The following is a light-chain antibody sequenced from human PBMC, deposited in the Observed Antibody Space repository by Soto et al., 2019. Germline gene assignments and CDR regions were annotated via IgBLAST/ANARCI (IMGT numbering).Light chain of an antibody. J-gene: IGLJ3*02. CDR3: SSYTSSSTEV. Sequence: QSALTQPASVSGSPGQSITISCTGTNSDVGRYNYVSWYQQHTGRAPKLMIYDVSNRPSGVSDRFSGSKSGNTASLTISGLQAEDEADYYCSSYTSSSTEVFGGGTKLTVL. CDR1: NSDVGRYNY. CDR2: DVS. V-gene: IGLV2-14*03.